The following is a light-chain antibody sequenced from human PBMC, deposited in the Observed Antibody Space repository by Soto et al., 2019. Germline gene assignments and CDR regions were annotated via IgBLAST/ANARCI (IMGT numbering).Light chain of an antibody. CDR1: SSNIGAGYD. CDR2: GNS. Sequence: QSVLTQPPSVSGAPGQRVTISCTGSSSNIGAGYDVHWYQQLPGTAPKLLIYGNSNRPSGVPDRFSGSKSGTSASLAITGLQAEDEADYYCQSYDSSLSFYVFGTGTKHRP. V-gene: IGLV1-40*01. J-gene: IGLJ1*01. CDR3: QSYDSSLSFYV.